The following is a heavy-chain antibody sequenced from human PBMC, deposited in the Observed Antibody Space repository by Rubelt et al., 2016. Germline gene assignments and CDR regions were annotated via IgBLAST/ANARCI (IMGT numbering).Heavy chain of an antibody. D-gene: IGHD1-26*01. CDR2: INHSGST. Sequence: QVQLQQWGAGLLKPSETLSLTCAVYGGSFSGSYWSWIRQPPGKGLEWIGEINHSGSTNYNPSLKSRATLSVDTSKTQFSRKRSSGTAAATVVYYCASKYRRARYYYGMDVWGQGTTVTVSS. J-gene: IGHJ6*02. CDR3: ASKYRRARYYYGMDV. V-gene: IGHV4-34*01. CDR1: GGSFSGSY.